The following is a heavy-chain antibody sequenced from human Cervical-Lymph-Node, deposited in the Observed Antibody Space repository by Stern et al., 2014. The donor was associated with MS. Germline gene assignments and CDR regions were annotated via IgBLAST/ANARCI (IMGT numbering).Heavy chain of an antibody. CDR1: GFTFSNYA. V-gene: IGHV3-23*04. J-gene: IGHJ6*02. CDR3: TKGFTVTGTGYGVDV. CDR2: ISGSGGKP. D-gene: IGHD6-19*01. Sequence: EVQLVESGGGLVQPGGSLRLSCAPSGFTFSNYAMRWIRQAPGKGLEWISSISGSGGKPFYADSVQGRFTISRDNSKNTLEMQMNSLRAEDSALYYCTKGFTVTGTGYGVDVWGQGTTVTVSS.